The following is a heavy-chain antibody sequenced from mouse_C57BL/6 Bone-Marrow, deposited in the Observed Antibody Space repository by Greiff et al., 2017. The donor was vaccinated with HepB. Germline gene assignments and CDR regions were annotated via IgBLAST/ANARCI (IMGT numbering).Heavy chain of an antibody. V-gene: IGHV1-61*01. CDR2: IYPSDSET. Sequence: VQLQQPGAELVRPGSSVKLSCKASGYTFTSYWIDWVKQRPGQGLEWIGNIYPSDSETHYNQKFKDKATLTVDKSSSTAYMQLSSLTSEDSAVYYCARKNYYGSSVWFAYWGQGTLVTVSA. J-gene: IGHJ3*01. CDR3: ARKNYYGSSVWFAY. CDR1: GYTFTSYW. D-gene: IGHD1-1*01.